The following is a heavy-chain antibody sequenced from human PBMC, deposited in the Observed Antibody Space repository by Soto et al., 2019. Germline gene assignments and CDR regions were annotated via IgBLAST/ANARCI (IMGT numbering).Heavy chain of an antibody. J-gene: IGHJ5*02. Sequence: SETLSLTCSVSVGSIGISSYYFGWIRQPPGKGLEWIGSLYYTGTTYYNSSLKSRVTISADKSQNQFSLRLSSVTAADTAVYYCGAYCSRTSCYDWFDPWGQGTLVTVSS. CDR1: VGSIGISSYY. CDR2: LYYTGTT. V-gene: IGHV4-39*01. D-gene: IGHD2-2*01. CDR3: GAYCSRTSCYDWFDP.